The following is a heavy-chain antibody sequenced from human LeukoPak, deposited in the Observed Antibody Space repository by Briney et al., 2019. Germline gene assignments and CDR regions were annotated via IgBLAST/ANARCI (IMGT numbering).Heavy chain of an antibody. CDR2: MRYDATKK. V-gene: IGHV3-30*02. Sequence: PGGSLRLSCAASGFNFSNFGIHWVRQAPGKGLEWVACMRYDATKKYYADSVQGRFTISRDNSKNTVFLQTNSLGPDDTSVSYCARSVMMYASTYYFPYWGQGTLVTVSS. CDR1: GFNFSNFG. CDR3: ARSVMMYASTYYFPY. D-gene: IGHD2-8*01. J-gene: IGHJ4*02.